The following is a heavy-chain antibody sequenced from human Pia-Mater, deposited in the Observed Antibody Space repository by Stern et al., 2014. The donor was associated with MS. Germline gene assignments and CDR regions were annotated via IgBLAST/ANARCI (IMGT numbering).Heavy chain of an antibody. D-gene: IGHD4-11*01. J-gene: IGHJ4*02. CDR2: IDPTSGAT. CDR3: ARQYSSYPDY. V-gene: IGHV1-2*06. CDR1: GYTFTGHY. Sequence: QVPLVQSGAEVRTPGPSVKVSCKASGYTFTGHYVHWWRQAHGQGLDWMGRIDPTSGATNFAQKFQGRVTLTRDTSISTAYMELSSLTSDDTAVYYCARQYSSYPDYWGQGTLVTVSS.